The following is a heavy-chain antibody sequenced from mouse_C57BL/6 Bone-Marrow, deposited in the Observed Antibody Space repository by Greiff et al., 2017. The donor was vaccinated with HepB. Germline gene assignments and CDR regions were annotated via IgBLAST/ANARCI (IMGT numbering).Heavy chain of an antibody. CDR3: ARFAHSSLPY. CDR1: GYTFTSYG. V-gene: IGHV1-81*01. CDR2: IYPRSGNT. J-gene: IGHJ2*01. Sequence: QVQLKESGAELARPGASVKLSCKASGYTFTSYGISWVKQRTGQGLEWIGEIYPRSGNTYYNEKFKGKATLTADKSSSTAYMELRSLTSEDSAVYFCARFAHSSLPYWGQGTTLTVSS.